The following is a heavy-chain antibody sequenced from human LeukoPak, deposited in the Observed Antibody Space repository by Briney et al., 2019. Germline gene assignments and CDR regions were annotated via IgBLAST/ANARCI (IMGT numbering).Heavy chain of an antibody. V-gene: IGHV3-7*04. J-gene: IGHJ4*02. CDR3: ARGLVSLGGYFDC. D-gene: IGHD3-16*01. CDR1: GLLLSTFY. Sequence: GGSLTLMCAASGLLLSTFYMRWLRQAPGKGLERVANIKPDGSEKFYVDSVKGRFTVSRDNAKNLLYLQMNSLEADDSATYYCARGLVSLGGYFDCWGQGTLVTVSS. CDR2: IKPDGSEK.